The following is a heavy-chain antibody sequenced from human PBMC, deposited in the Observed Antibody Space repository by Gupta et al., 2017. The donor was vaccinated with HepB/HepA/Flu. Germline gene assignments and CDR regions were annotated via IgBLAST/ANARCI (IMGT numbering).Heavy chain of an antibody. J-gene: IGHJ4*02. CDR1: GFTFSDYG. CDR3: ARGLFGNKVPFEY. V-gene: IGHV3-33*01. D-gene: IGHD4/OR15-4a*01. CDR2: LWYDGSKQ. Sequence: VQLVESGGGVVRPGGSLRLSCVTSGFTFSDYGMHWVRQAPGKGLEWVAFLWYDGSKQDYADSVKGRFTVSRDISKNTLYLQMNSLRAEDTSIYYCARGLFGNKVPFEYWGQGTLVTVSS.